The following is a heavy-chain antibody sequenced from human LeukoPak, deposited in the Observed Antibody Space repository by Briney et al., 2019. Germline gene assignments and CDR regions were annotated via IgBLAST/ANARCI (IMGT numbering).Heavy chain of an antibody. J-gene: IGHJ4*02. V-gene: IGHV1-8*03. Sequence: EASVKVSCKASGYTFSTYDINWVRQATGQGLEWMGWMNPNSGYTGYAQKFQGRVTITRNTSISTVYVELSSLRSDDTAVYYCARVAGSIDYWGQGTLVTVSS. D-gene: IGHD6-19*01. CDR3: ARVAGSIDY. CDR1: GYTFSTYD. CDR2: MNPNSGYT.